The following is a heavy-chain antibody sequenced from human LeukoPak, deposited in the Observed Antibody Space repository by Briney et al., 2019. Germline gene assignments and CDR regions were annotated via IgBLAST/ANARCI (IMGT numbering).Heavy chain of an antibody. D-gene: IGHD3-22*01. CDR3: ARAGDSSGYYHVIDY. CDR1: GYSVTTYW. CDR2: IYPGDSDT. J-gene: IGHJ4*01. Sequence: RGESLKISCKGYGYSVTTYWIGWVCQMPGKGLEWMGIIYPGDSDTRYSPSFQGQVTISVDKSTSTAYLQWSSLKASDTAMYYCARAGDSSGYYHVIDYLGQGTLVTVSS. V-gene: IGHV5-51*01.